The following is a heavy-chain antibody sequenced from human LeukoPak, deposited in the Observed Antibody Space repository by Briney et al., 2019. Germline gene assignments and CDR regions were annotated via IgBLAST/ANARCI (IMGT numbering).Heavy chain of an antibody. V-gene: IGHV4-59*08. J-gene: IGHJ4*02. Sequence: NPSETLSLTCTVSGGSINSYYWSWIRQPPGKGLEWIGYIYYRGSTNYNPSLKSRVTISVDTSKNQFSLNLSSVTAADTAVFYCARHLSIAAPLDYWGQGILVTVSS. CDR2: IYYRGST. D-gene: IGHD6-6*01. CDR1: GGSINSYY. CDR3: ARHLSIAAPLDY.